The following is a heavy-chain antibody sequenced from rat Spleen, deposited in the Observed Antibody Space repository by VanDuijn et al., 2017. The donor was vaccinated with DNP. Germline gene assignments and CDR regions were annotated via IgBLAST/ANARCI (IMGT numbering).Heavy chain of an antibody. J-gene: IGHJ2*01. CDR1: GFNFNDYW. CDR3: AKGPNYGGWSDYFDY. CDR2: INTDSSTI. Sequence: EVKLVESGGGLVQPGRSLKLSCAASGFNFNDYWMGWVRQAPGKGLEWIGQINTDSSTINYIPSLKEKITISRDKAQNTLYLQMSKVGSEDTAIYYCAKGPNYGGWSDYFDYWGQGVMVTVSS. V-gene: IGHV4-2*01. D-gene: IGHD1-11*01.